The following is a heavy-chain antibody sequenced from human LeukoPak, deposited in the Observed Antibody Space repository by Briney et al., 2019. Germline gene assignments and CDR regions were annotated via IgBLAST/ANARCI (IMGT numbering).Heavy chain of an antibody. CDR3: ARVGPQVYCTGDCRNDGFDI. CDR2: ISYDGTNK. Sequence: GGSLRLSCAASGFTFSSYAMHWVRQAPGKGLEWVAVISYDGTNKYYADSVKGRFTISRDNSKNTLYLQMDSLRAEDTAVYYCARVGPQVYCTGDCRNDGFDIWGQGVMVTVSS. D-gene: IGHD2-8*02. CDR1: GFTFSSYA. J-gene: IGHJ3*02. V-gene: IGHV3-30*04.